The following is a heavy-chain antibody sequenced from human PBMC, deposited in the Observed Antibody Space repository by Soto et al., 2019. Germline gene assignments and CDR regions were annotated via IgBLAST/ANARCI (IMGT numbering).Heavy chain of an antibody. V-gene: IGHV3-30*18. CDR1: GFTFSGYG. Sequence: GGSLRLSCAASGFTFSGYGMHWVRQAPGKGLEWVAAISNDGRTKYYADSVKGRFTISRDNSKGTLDLQMNSLRVEDTAIYYCANDRVSEHNSGWPQCTWAQGTLVTVSS. J-gene: IGHJ5*02. D-gene: IGHD6-19*01. CDR3: ANDRVSEHNSGWPQCT. CDR2: ISNDGRTK.